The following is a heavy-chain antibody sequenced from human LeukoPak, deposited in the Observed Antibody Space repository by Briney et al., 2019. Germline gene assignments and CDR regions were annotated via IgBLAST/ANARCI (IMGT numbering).Heavy chain of an antibody. CDR3: ARDHAAAGTPNWFDP. CDR2: IIPILGIA. CDR1: GGTFSSYA. D-gene: IGHD6-13*01. Sequence: SVKVSCKASGGTFSSYAISWVRQAPEQGLEWMGRIIPILGIANYAQKFQGRVTITADKSTSTAYMELSSLRSEDTAVYYCARDHAAAGTPNWFDPWGQGTLVTVSS. J-gene: IGHJ5*02. V-gene: IGHV1-69*04.